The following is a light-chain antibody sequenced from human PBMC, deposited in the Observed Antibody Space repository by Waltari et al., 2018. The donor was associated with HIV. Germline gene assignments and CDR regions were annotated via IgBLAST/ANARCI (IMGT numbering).Light chain of an antibody. Sequence: SLLTQSPSASGAPGQRVTTPCSGSSSHIGSNYVHWYQQLPGTAPKLLIYRDGQRPSGVPDRFSASKSGTSASLDISGLRSEDETDYYCVAWDDTLSGPVFGGGTKLTVL. J-gene: IGLJ2*01. CDR1: SSHIGSNY. CDR3: VAWDDTLSGPV. V-gene: IGLV1-47*01. CDR2: RDG.